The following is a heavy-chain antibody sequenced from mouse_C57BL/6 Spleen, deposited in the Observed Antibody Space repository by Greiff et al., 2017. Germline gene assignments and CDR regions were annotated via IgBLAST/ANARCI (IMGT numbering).Heavy chain of an antibody. J-gene: IGHJ4*01. CDR1: GFTFSDYG. D-gene: IGHD1-1*01. V-gene: IGHV5-15*01. CDR2: ISNLAYSI. CDR3: ARGGLLRGYYAMDY. Sequence: EVKLMESGGGLVQPGGSLKLSCAASGFTFSDYGMAWVRQAPRKGPEWVAFISNLAYSIYYADTVTGRFTISREKAKNTLYLEMSSLRSEDTAMYYCARGGLLRGYYAMDYWCQGTSVTVSS.